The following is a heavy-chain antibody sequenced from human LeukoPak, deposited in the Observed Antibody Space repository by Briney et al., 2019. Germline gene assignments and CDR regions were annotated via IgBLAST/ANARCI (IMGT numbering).Heavy chain of an antibody. Sequence: GRSLRLSCAASGFTFSSYAMHWVRQAPGKGLEWVAVISYDGSNKYYAGSVKGRFTISRDNAKNSLYLQMNSLRAEDTAVYYCARGTSSGWYYFDYWGQGTLVTVSS. V-gene: IGHV3-30-3*01. J-gene: IGHJ4*02. CDR1: GFTFSSYA. CDR3: ARGTSSGWYYFDY. CDR2: ISYDGSNK. D-gene: IGHD6-19*01.